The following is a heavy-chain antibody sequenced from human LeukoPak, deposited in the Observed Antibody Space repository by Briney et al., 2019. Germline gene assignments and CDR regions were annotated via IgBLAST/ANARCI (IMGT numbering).Heavy chain of an antibody. D-gene: IGHD3-22*01. CDR3: AREGQGAQYYYNSSGYFNIDY. CDR1: GFTFSSYS. V-gene: IGHV3-21*01. CDR2: ISSSSSYI. J-gene: IGHJ4*02. Sequence: GGSLRLSCAASGFTFSSYSMNWVRRAPGKGLEWVSSISSSSSYIYYADSVKGRFTISRDNAKNSLYLQMNSLRAEDTAVYYCAREGQGAQYYYNSSGYFNIDYWGQGTLVTVSS.